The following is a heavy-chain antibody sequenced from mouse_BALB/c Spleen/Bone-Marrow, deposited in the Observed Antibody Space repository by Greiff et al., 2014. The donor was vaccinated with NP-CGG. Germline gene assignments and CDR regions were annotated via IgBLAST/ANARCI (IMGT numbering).Heavy chain of an antibody. Sequence: EVKLVESGPELVKPGASVKISCKASEYTFTDYNMHWVKQSHGKSLEWIGYIYPYSGGTGYNQKFKSKATLTVDDSSFTAYMELRSLTTEDSAVYYCARSGIPYAMDYWGQGTSVTVSS. CDR1: EYTFTDYN. CDR2: IYPYSGGT. CDR3: ARSGIPYAMDY. J-gene: IGHJ4*01. V-gene: IGHV1S29*02. D-gene: IGHD5-2*01.